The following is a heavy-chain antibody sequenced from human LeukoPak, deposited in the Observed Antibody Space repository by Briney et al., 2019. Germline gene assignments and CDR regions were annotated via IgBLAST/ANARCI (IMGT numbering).Heavy chain of an antibody. CDR3: AKGMIVVVLQPGPFDM. J-gene: IGHJ3*02. D-gene: IGHD3-22*01. CDR1: GFTFNTYV. V-gene: IGHV3-23*01. Sequence: GGSLRLSCAASGFTFNTYVMSWVRQAPGKRLEWVSAISDSGGSASYADSVKGRFTISRDNSKNTLYLQMNSLRAEDTALYYCAKGMIVVVLQPGPFDMWGQGTMVTVSS. CDR2: ISDSGGSA.